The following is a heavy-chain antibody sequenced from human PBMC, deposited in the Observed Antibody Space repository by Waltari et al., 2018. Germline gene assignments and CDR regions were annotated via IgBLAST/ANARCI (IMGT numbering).Heavy chain of an antibody. Sequence: QVQLVQSGAEVKKPGASVKVSCKASGYTFTGYYMHWVRQAPGQGLEWMGRINPNSGGTNYAQKFQGRVTMTRDTSISTAYMELSRLRSDDTAVYYCARPHSSGYYYGGRAFDIWGQGTMVTVSS. D-gene: IGHD3-22*01. CDR1: GYTFTGYY. CDR2: INPNSGGT. V-gene: IGHV1-2*06. CDR3: ARPHSSGYYYGGRAFDI. J-gene: IGHJ3*02.